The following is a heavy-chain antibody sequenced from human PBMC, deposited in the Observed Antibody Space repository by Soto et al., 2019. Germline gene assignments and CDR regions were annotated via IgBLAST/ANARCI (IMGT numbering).Heavy chain of an antibody. CDR2: IYHSGST. CDR1: GYSISSGYY. Sequence: SETLSLTCAVSGYSISSGYYWGWIRQPPGKGLEWIGSIYHSGSTYYNPSLKSRVTISVDTSKNQFSLKLSSVTAADTAVYYCARDLIAVAGTFDYWGQGTLVTVSS. J-gene: IGHJ4*02. D-gene: IGHD6-19*01. V-gene: IGHV4-38-2*02. CDR3: ARDLIAVAGTFDY.